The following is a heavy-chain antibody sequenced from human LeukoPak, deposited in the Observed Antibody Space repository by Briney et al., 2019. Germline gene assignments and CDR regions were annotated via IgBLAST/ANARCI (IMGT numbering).Heavy chain of an antibody. CDR2: INHSGST. V-gene: IGHV4-34*01. Sequence: SETLSLTCAVYGGSFGGYYWSWIRQPPGKGLEWIGEINHSGSTNYNPSLKSRVTISVDTSKNQFSLKLSSVTAADTAAYYCARLTSFGGAFFYWGQGTLVTVSS. CDR3: ARLTSFGGAFFY. CDR1: GGSFGGYY. D-gene: IGHD3-16*01. J-gene: IGHJ4*02.